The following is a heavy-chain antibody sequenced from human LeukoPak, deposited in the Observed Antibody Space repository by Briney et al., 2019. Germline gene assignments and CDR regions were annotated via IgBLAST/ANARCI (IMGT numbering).Heavy chain of an antibody. CDR3: ARGGLRYNLYY. CDR1: GGSISSGGYS. D-gene: IGHD5-24*01. CDR2: IYHSGST. J-gene: IGHJ4*02. V-gene: IGHV4-30-2*01. Sequence: SETLSLTCAVSGGSISSGGYSWSWIRQPPGKGLEWIGYIYHSGSTYYNPSLKSRVTISVDRSKNQFSLKLSSVTAADTAVYYCARGGLRYNLYYWGQGTLVTVSS.